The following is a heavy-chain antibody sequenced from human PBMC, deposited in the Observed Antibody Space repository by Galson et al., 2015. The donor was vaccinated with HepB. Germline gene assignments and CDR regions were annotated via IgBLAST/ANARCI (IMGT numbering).Heavy chain of an antibody. V-gene: IGHV3-7*03. CDR3: ARDRSGDYGH. CDR2: IKEDGSVK. D-gene: IGHD4-17*01. CDR1: GFSFSNFW. J-gene: IGHJ4*02. Sequence: SLRLSCAASGFSFSNFWMSWVRQAPGEGLEWVATIKEDGSVKWYVDSVRGRFTISRDNAQNSLYLQMSSLRVEDTAVYYCARDRSGDYGHWGQGTLVTVSS.